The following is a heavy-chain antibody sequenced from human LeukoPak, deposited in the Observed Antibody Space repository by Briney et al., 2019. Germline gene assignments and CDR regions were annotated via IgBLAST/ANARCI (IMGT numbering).Heavy chain of an antibody. CDR2: ISSSGSTI. V-gene: IGHV3-48*04. CDR3: ASSLPSSYQLLSDDAFDI. CDR1: GFTFSSFG. Sequence: GGSLRLSCAASGFTFSSFGMSWVRQAPGKGLEWVSYISSSGSTIYYADSVKGRFTISRDNAKNSLYLQMNSLRAEDTAVYYCASSLPSSYQLLSDDAFDIWGQGTMVTVSS. D-gene: IGHD2-2*01. J-gene: IGHJ3*02.